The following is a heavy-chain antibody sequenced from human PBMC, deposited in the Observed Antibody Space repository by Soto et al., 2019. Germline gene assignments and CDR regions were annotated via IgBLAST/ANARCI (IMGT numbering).Heavy chain of an antibody. Sequence: ASVKVSCKASGYTFTGYYMHWVREAPGQGLEWMGWINPNSGGTNYEQKFQGRVTMTRDTSISTAYMELSRLRSDDTAVYYCARSDDILTGHEYFQHWGQGTLVTVSS. CDR2: INPNSGGT. CDR1: GYTFTGYY. V-gene: IGHV1-2*02. J-gene: IGHJ1*01. D-gene: IGHD3-9*01. CDR3: ARSDDILTGHEYFQH.